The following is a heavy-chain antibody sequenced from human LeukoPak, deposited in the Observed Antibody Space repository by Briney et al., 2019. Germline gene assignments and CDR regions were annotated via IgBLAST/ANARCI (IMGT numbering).Heavy chain of an antibody. V-gene: IGHV3-74*01. J-gene: IGHJ4*02. CDR3: ARQVISAAIPLTFDY. CDR1: GFTFSSYW. CDR2: INTDGRTT. D-gene: IGHD2-2*02. Sequence: PGGSLRLSCAASGFTFSSYWMHWVRQAPGKGLVWVSRINTDGRTTTYADSVKGRFTISRDNAKNSLYLQMNSLRAEDTAVYYCARQVISAAIPLTFDYWGQGTLVTVSS.